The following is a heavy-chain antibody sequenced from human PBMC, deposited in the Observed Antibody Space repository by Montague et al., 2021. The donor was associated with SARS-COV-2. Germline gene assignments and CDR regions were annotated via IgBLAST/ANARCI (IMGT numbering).Heavy chain of an antibody. V-gene: IGHV4-34*01. CDR3: ARLGAITLVRGITKADFSNYGMDV. D-gene: IGHD3-10*01. Sequence: SETLSLTCAVSSGSFGGYYWSWIRQPPGKGLEWIGEINHSGSTTYNPSLESRVSISVDTSNKQFSLKVASVTAAGTAVYYCARLGAITLVRGITKADFSNYGMDVWGQGTTVTVSS. CDR2: INHSGST. CDR1: SGSFGGYY. J-gene: IGHJ6*02.